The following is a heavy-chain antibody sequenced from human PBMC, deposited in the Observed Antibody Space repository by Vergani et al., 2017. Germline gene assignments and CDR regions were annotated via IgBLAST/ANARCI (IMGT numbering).Heavy chain of an antibody. J-gene: IGHJ6*02. CDR1: GYTFTSYA. CDR3: AREGDIVATGRLNGMDV. Sequence: QVQLVQSGAEVKKPGASVKVSCKASGYTFTSYAMHWVRQAPGQRLEWMGWINAGNGNTKYSQKFQGRVTITRDTSASTAYMELSSLRSEDTAVYYCAREGDIVATGRLNGMDVWGQGTTVTVSS. D-gene: IGHD5-12*01. CDR2: INAGNGNT. V-gene: IGHV1-3*01.